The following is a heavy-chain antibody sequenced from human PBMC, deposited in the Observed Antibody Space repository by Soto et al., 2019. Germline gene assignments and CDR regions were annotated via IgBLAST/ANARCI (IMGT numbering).Heavy chain of an antibody. V-gene: IGHV1-46*03. CDR2: INPSGGST. CDR3: ARDFGYYYGSGSYYNSRYPDY. J-gene: IGHJ4*02. Sequence: ASVKVSCKASGYTFTSYYIHWVRQAPGQGLEWMGIINPSGGSTSYAQKFQGRVTMTRDTSTSTVYMELSSLRSEDTAVYYCARDFGYYYGSGSYYNSRYPDYWGQGTLVTVSS. D-gene: IGHD3-10*01. CDR1: GYTFTSYY.